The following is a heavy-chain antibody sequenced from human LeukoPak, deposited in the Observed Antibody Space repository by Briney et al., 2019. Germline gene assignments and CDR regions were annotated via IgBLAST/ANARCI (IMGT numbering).Heavy chain of an antibody. D-gene: IGHD6-13*01. CDR3: AKDGNLGSSSWYGYFDY. CDR1: GFTFSSYA. Sequence: AGGSLRLSCAASGFTFSSYAMSWVRQAPGKGLEWVSGISGSGGSTYYADSVKGRFTTSRDNSKNTLYLQMNSLRAEDTAIYYCAKDGNLGSSSWYGYFDYWGQGTLVTVSS. J-gene: IGHJ4*03. CDR2: ISGSGGST. V-gene: IGHV3-23*01.